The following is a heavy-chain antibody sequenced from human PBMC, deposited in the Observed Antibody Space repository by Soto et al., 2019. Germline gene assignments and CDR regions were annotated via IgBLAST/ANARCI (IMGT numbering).Heavy chain of an antibody. CDR3: ARHETYYDILTGYYFSPLDFDY. D-gene: IGHD3-9*01. CDR1: GGSISNYY. CDR2: IYYTGST. J-gene: IGHJ4*02. Sequence: PSETLSLTCTVSGGSISNYYWSWIRQPPGKGLEWIGYIYYTGSTNYNPSLKSRVTISVDTSENQFSLRLSSVTAADTAVYYCARHETYYDILTGYYFSPLDFDYWGQGTLVTVSS. V-gene: IGHV4-59*08.